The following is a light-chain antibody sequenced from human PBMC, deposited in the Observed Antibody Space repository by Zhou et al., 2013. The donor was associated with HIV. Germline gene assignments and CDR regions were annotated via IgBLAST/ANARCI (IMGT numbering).Light chain of an antibody. V-gene: IGKV1-NL1*01. J-gene: IGKJ4*01. CDR3: QQYGTSPLT. CDR1: QDITHS. CDR2: AAS. Sequence: DIQMTQSPSSLSASVGDRVTITCRASQDITHSLAWYQQRPGKAPKLLVYAASRLESGVPSRFSGSGSGTDFTLTISRLEPEDFAVYYCQQYGTSPLTFGGGTKVEIK.